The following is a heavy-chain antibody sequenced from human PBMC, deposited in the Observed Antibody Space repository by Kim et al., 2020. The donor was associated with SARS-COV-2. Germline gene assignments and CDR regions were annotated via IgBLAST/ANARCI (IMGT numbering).Heavy chain of an antibody. CDR1: GFTFSSYA. J-gene: IGHJ6*02. CDR3: ARDGALTIVGVVIKYYYYCIDV. V-gene: IGHV3-64*01. Sequence: GGSLRLSCAASGFTFSSYAMHWVRQAPGKGLEYVSVISSHGGSTYYANSVKGRFTISRDNSKNTLYLQMGSLRAEDMAVYYCARDGALTIVGVVIKYYYYCIDVWGQGTTVTVSS. D-gene: IGHD3-3*01. CDR2: ISSHGGST.